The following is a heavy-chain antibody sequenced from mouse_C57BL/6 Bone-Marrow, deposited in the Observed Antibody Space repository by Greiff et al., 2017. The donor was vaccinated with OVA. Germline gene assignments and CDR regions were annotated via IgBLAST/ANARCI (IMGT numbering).Heavy chain of an antibody. Sequence: VQLQQPGPELVKPGASVKLSCKASGYTFTDYYIHWVKQRPGQGLEWIGWIFPGSGCTYYNEKFKGKATLTVDTSSRTAYMLLSSLDSADSAVAFGTRSVLGRNYFDYWGQGTTLTVSS. CDR3: TRSVLGRNYFDY. D-gene: IGHD4-1*01. CDR1: GYTFTDYY. J-gene: IGHJ2*01. V-gene: IGHV1-75*01. CDR2: IFPGSGCT.